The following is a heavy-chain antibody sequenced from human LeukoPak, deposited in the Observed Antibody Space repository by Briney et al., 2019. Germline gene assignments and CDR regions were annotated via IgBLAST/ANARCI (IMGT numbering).Heavy chain of an antibody. CDR3: ARGSGSYRFDP. D-gene: IGHD3-10*01. J-gene: IGHJ5*02. CDR1: GGSISSGDYY. CDR2: IYYSGST. V-gene: IGHV4-30-4*01. Sequence: PSETLSLTCTVSGGSISSGDYYWSWIRQPPGKGLEWIGYIYYSGSTYYSPSLKSRVTISVDTSKNQFSLKLSSVTAADTAVYYCARGSGSYRFDPWGQGTLVTVSS.